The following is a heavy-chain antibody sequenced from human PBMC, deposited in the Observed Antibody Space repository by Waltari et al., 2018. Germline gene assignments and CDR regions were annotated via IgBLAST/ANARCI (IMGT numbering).Heavy chain of an antibody. V-gene: IGHV1-3*01. CDR1: GYTFTNYA. CDR2: INAGSGNT. J-gene: IGHJ3*02. D-gene: IGHD6-13*01. CDR3: AREVLRHVAGGIQAIDI. Sequence: QVQLVQSGAEVKKPGASVKVSCKASGYTFTNYAMHWGRQAPGQGLEWMGWINAGSGNTKYSQKFQGRVTITRDTSASTAYMELSSLRSEDTAVFYCAREVLRHVAGGIQAIDIWGQGTMVTVSS.